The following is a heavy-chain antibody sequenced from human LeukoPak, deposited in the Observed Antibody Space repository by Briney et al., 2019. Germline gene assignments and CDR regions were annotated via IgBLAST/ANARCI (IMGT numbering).Heavy chain of an antibody. CDR3: ARDSGKYSSLDC. D-gene: IGHD6-6*01. Sequence: GASVKVSCKACGYTFTGYYMQWVRQAPGQGLEWMGWINPISGGTNYAQKFQGRVTMTRDTSISTAYMELSRLRSDDTAVYYCARDSGKYSSLDCWGQGTLVTVSS. CDR1: GYTFTGYY. V-gene: IGHV1-2*02. J-gene: IGHJ4*02. CDR2: INPISGGT.